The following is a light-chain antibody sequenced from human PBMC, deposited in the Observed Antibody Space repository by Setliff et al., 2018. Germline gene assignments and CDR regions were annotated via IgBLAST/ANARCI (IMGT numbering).Light chain of an antibody. CDR1: TSNIGSNP. CDR2: SNN. CDR3: EAWDDSLNGYV. J-gene: IGLJ1*01. V-gene: IGLV1-44*01. Sequence: QSVLAQPPSASGTPGQRITISCSGGTSNIGSNPVNWYQQLPGTAPKLLIYSNNQRPSGVPDRFSGSKSGTSASLAVSGLKSEDEADFYCEAWDDSLNGYVFGSGTKVTVL.